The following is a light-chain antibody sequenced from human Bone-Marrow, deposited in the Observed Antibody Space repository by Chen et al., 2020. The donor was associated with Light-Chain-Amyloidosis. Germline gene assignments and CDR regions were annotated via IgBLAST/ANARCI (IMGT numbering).Light chain of an antibody. CDR1: SGSIATNY. Sequence: NFMLTQPHSVSASPGKTVIISFTRSSGSIATNYVQWCQQRQGSSPTTLIYEAEQTPSVVPDRFSGSIFSSSNSDSLIISGLKTEVDADYYCQSYLGISQGVFGGVTKLTFL. V-gene: IGLV6-57*01. J-gene: IGLJ2*01. CDR3: QSYLGISQGV. CDR2: EAE.